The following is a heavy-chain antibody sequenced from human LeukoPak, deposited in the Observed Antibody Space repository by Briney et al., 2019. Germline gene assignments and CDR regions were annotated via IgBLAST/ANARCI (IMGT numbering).Heavy chain of an antibody. CDR2: IIPIFGTA. Sequence: ASVRVSCKASGGTFSSYAISWVRQAPGQGLEWMGGIIPIFGTASYAQKFQGRVTITADESTSTAYMELSSLRSEDTAVYYCARDVGSLHAFDIWGQGTMVTVSS. D-gene: IGHD3-16*01. V-gene: IGHV1-69*13. J-gene: IGHJ3*02. CDR1: GGTFSSYA. CDR3: ARDVGSLHAFDI.